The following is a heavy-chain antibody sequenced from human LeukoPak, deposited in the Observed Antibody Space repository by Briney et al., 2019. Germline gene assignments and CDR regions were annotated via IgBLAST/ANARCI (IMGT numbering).Heavy chain of an antibody. CDR2: ISYDGSNK. J-gene: IGHJ4*02. D-gene: IGHD4-17*01. CDR3: ARGLYGDYETGVV. CDR1: GFTFSSYA. Sequence: PGGSLRLSCAASGFTFSSYAMHWVRQAPGKGLEWVAVISYDGSNKYYADSVKGRFTISRDNSKNTLYLQMNSLRAEDTAVYYCARGLYGDYETGVVWGQGTLVTVSS. V-gene: IGHV3-30-3*01.